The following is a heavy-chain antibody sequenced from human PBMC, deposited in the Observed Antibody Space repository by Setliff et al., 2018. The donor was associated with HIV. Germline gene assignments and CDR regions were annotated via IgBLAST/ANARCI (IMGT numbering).Heavy chain of an antibody. CDR1: GGSFSGFY. D-gene: IGHD3-3*01. V-gene: IGHV4-34*01. CDR3: ARVYYNLWSSYFWEHVQLDP. CDR2: INHSGKT. Sequence: PSETLSLTCAVYGGSFSGFYWSWIRQAPGKGLEWIGEINHSGKTNYNPSLKSRITLSVDTSENQFALKLASVTAADTAVYYCARVYYNLWSSYFWEHVQLDPWSQGT. J-gene: IGHJ5*02.